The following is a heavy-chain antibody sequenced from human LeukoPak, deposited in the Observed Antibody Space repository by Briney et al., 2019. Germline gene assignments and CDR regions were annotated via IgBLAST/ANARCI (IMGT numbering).Heavy chain of an antibody. J-gene: IGHJ4*02. Sequence: SVKVSCKASEGTFSSYAISWERQATGQGLEWMGGIIPIFGTANYAQKFQGRVTITADESTSTAYMELSSLRSEDTAVYYCARTMTTVVGPGDFWGQGTLVTVSS. D-gene: IGHD4-23*01. CDR3: ARTMTTVVGPGDF. CDR2: IIPIFGTA. V-gene: IGHV1-69*13. CDR1: EGTFSSYA.